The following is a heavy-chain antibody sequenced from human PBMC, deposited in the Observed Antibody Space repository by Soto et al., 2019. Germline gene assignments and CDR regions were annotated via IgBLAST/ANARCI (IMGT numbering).Heavy chain of an antibody. CDR2: IIPIFGTA. Sequence: QVQLVQSGAEVKKPGSSVKVSCKASGGTFSSYAISWVRQAPGQGLEWMGGIIPIFGTANYAQKFQGRVTITADXXTXTXXMGLSSLRSEDTAVYYCARPGIAVAGTGGNDAFDIWGQGTMVTVSS. D-gene: IGHD6-19*01. CDR3: ARPGIAVAGTGGNDAFDI. V-gene: IGHV1-69*12. J-gene: IGHJ3*02. CDR1: GGTFSSYA.